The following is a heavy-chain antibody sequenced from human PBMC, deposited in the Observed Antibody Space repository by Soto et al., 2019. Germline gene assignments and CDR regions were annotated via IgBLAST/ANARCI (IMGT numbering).Heavy chain of an antibody. CDR3: TRGRAVTVTDDFVAFDI. J-gene: IGHJ3*02. D-gene: IGHD4-17*01. Sequence: QVQLQQWGAGLLKPSETLSLTSAVYGGSFSGYFCSWIRQPPGKGLERLEEINHSGRTNYNPSLRRRVTVSVHMSKNEFSLKLGSGTAADMARYYCTRGRAVTVTDDFVAFDIWGQGTRVTVSS. CDR1: GGSFSGYF. CDR2: INHSGRT. V-gene: IGHV4-34*01.